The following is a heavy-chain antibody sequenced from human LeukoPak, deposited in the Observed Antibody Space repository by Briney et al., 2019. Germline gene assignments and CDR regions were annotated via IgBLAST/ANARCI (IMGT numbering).Heavy chain of an antibody. CDR3: ARDQNCGGDCYPGAYFDY. D-gene: IGHD2-21*01. Sequence: GGSLRLSCAASGFIFSSYGMHWVRQAPGKGLEWVANIKQDGSEKYYVDSVKGRFTISRDNAKNSLYLQMNSLRAEDTAVYYCARDQNCGGDCYPGAYFDYWGQGTLVTVSS. J-gene: IGHJ4*02. V-gene: IGHV3-7*01. CDR1: GFIFSSYG. CDR2: IKQDGSEK.